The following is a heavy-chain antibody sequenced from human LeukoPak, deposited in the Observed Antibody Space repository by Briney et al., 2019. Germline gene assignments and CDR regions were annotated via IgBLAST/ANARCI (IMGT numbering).Heavy chain of an antibody. CDR3: ARGAPTTRIGAGRFDY. J-gene: IGHJ4*02. D-gene: IGHD5-12*01. CDR1: GYSLTNYY. V-gene: IGHV1-46*01. Sequence: ASVKVSCKAFGYSLTNYYVHWVRQAPGQGLEWMGEINPSGGSTSYVQKFQGRITVTRDTYTNTVYMDLSSLRSGDTATYYCARGAPTTRIGAGRFDYWGQGSLLTVAS. CDR2: INPSGGST.